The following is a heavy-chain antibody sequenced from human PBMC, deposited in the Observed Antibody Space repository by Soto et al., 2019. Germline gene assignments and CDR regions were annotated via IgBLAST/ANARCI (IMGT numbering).Heavy chain of an antibody. CDR3: AREDDTVSFDY. V-gene: IGHV1-69*12. CDR2: IIPIFGTA. J-gene: IGHJ4*02. CDR1: GGTLSSYA. D-gene: IGHD4-17*01. Sequence: QVQLVQSGAEVKKPGSSVKVSCKASGGTLSSYAISWVRQAHGQGLEWMGGIIPIFGTANYAQKFQGRVTITADESTSTAYMELTSLRSEDTAVYYCAREDDTVSFDYWGQGTLVTVSS.